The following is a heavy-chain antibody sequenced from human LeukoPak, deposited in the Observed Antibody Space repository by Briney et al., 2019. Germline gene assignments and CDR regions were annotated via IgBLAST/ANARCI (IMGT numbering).Heavy chain of an antibody. CDR1: GFTLDDYA. Sequence: GGSLRVSRAASGFTLDDYAMRAVRQAPGRGLEWVSGSSWNSSSIGYADSVKGRFTISRDNAKNSLYLQMDSLRAEAMALCYCAKAKGIAVAESFDYWGQGTLVTVSS. D-gene: IGHD6-19*01. V-gene: IGHV3-9*03. CDR2: SSWNSSSI. J-gene: IGHJ4*02. CDR3: AKAKGIAVAESFDY.